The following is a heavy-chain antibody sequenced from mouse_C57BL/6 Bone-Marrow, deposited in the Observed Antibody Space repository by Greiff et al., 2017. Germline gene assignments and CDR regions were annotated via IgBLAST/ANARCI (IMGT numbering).Heavy chain of an antibody. D-gene: IGHD1-1*01. V-gene: IGHV5-15*01. CDR3: AKITTVAY. Sequence: EVKLVESGGGLVQPGGSLKLSCAASGFTFSDYGMAWVRQAPRKGPEWVAFISNLAYSIYYADTVTGRFTISRENAKNTLYLEMSSLRSEDTAMYYCAKITTVAYWGQGTLVTVSA. CDR2: ISNLAYSI. J-gene: IGHJ3*01. CDR1: GFTFSDYG.